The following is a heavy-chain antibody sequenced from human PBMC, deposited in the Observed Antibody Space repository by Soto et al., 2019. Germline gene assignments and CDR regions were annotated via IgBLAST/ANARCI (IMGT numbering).Heavy chain of an antibody. CDR1: GYTFTGYY. J-gene: IGHJ6*03. CDR2: INPNSGGT. Sequence: ASVKVSCKASGYTFTGYYMHWVRQAPGQGLEWMGWINPNSGGTNYAQKIQGWVTMTRDTSISTAYMELSRLRSDDTAVYYCASQRLGYYYMDVWGKGTTVTVSS. CDR3: ASQRLGYYYMDV. V-gene: IGHV1-2*04.